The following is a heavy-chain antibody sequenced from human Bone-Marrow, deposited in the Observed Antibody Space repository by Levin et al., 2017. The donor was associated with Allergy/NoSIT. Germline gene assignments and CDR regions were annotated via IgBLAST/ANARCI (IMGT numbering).Heavy chain of an antibody. CDR2: IIPILGIA. Sequence: SVKVSCKASGGTFSSYTISWVRQAPGQGLEWMGRIIPILGIANYAQKFQGRVTITADKSTSTAYMELSSLRSEDTAVYYCARGYCSGGSCDGSFDSWGQGTMVTVSS. J-gene: IGHJ3*02. CDR3: ARGYCSGGSCDGSFDS. D-gene: IGHD2-15*01. V-gene: IGHV1-69*02. CDR1: GGTFSSYT.